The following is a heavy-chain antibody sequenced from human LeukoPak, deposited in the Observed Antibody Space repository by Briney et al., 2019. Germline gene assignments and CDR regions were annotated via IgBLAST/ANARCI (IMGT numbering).Heavy chain of an antibody. J-gene: IGHJ3*02. Sequence: PGGSLRLSCAASGFTVSSNYMSWVRQAPGKELEWVSVIYSGGSTYYADSVKGRFTISRDNSKNTLYLQMNSLRAEDTAVYYCARGYSYGLFSYAFDIWGQGTMVTVSS. CDR3: ARGYSYGLFSYAFDI. D-gene: IGHD5-18*01. CDR1: GFTVSSNY. CDR2: IYSGGST. V-gene: IGHV3-53*01.